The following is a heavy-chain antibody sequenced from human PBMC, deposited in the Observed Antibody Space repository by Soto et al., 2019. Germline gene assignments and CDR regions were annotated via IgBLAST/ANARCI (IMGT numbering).Heavy chain of an antibody. CDR2: ISGDGRTT. D-gene: IGHD3-10*01. CDR1: GFTFINYV. CDR3: AKYFASGSYYLFDS. V-gene: IGHV3-23*01. J-gene: IGHJ4*02. Sequence: EVQVLESGGGLVPPGGSLRLSCTASGFTFINYVMTWVRQAPGKGLEWVSSISGDGRTTFYADSVRGRFTISRDNSRNRVYLEVKRLRAEDTAIDVCAKYFASGSYYLFDSWGQGALVTVSS.